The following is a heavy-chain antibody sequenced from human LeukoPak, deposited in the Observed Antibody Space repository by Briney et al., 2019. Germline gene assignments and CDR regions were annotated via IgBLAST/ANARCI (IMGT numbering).Heavy chain of an antibody. CDR3: AKAQLIVVVPAAIDY. CDR1: GFTFSSYG. Sequence: PGRSLRLSCAASGFTFSSYGMHWVRQAPGKGLEWVAVISYDGSNKYYADSVKGRFTISRDNSKNTLYLQMNSLRAEDTVVYYCAKAQLIVVVPAAIDYWGQGTLVTVSS. V-gene: IGHV3-30*18. J-gene: IGHJ4*02. D-gene: IGHD2-2*01. CDR2: ISYDGSNK.